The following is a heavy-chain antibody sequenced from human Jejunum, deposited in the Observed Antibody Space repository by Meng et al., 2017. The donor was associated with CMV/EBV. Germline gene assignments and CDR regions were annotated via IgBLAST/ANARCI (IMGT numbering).Heavy chain of an antibody. CDR2: ISFNGRNK. CDR3: ARQQGYFDSTMAYFDS. J-gene: IGHJ4*02. D-gene: IGHD3-9*01. V-gene: IGHV3-30*03. Sequence: FPFHNQGQDWVRQAPGKGLECVAIISFNGRNKYYADSVKGRFTVSRDDSKNTIYLEMSSLRPEDTAVYYCARQQGYFDSTMAYFDSWGQGTPVTVSS. CDR1: FPFHNQG.